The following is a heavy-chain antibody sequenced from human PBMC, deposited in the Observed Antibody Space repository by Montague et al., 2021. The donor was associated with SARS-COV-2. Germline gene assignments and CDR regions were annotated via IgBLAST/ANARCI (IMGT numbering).Heavy chain of an antibody. J-gene: IGHJ3*02. V-gene: IGHV4-59*02. D-gene: IGHD5-18*01. Sequence: ETLSLTCTVSGASVGSSDWGWIRQSPGKGLEWIGYFYSVGSTDYNPSLKSRATISRDTSKNQFSLKVRSVTAADTAVYYCARDTMTADAFDICGQGTVVTVSS. CDR2: FYSVGST. CDR3: ARDTMTADAFDI. CDR1: GASVGSSD.